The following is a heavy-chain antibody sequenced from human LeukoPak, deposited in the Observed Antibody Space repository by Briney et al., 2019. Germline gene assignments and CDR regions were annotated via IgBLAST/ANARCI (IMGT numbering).Heavy chain of an antibody. V-gene: IGHV3-21*01. Sequence: GGSLRLSCAASGFTFNAYSMGWVRQAPGKGLEWVSIISRASESIFYADSVKGRFTISRDNAKNSLYLRMNSLRAEDTAVYYCARSHYDILTGYVYWGQGTLVTVSS. CDR2: ISRASESI. CDR1: GFTFNAYS. D-gene: IGHD3-9*01. CDR3: ARSHYDILTGYVY. J-gene: IGHJ4*02.